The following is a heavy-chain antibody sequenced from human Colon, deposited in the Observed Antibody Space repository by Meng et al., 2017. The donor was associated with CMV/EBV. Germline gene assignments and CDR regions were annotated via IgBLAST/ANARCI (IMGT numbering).Heavy chain of an antibody. V-gene: IGHV4-59*01. Sequence: SETLSLTCIVSGGSTSSYYWSWIRQSPEKGLEWLGHMYYTGSTNYNPALKSRVTISVDTSKNQFSLRLRSVTAANTAVYYCARERTGSSTWTDYYYYAMDVWGQGTTVTVSS. CDR3: ARERTGSSTWTDYYYYAMDV. D-gene: IGHD6-13*01. CDR2: MYYTGST. J-gene: IGHJ6*02. CDR1: GGSTSSYY.